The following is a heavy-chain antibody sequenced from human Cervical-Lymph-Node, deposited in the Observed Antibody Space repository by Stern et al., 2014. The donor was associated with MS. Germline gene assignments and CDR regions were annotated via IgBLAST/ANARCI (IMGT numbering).Heavy chain of an antibody. CDR1: GYTFNSYA. Sequence: VQLVQSGAEVKKPGASVKVSSKASGYTFNSYAMHWVRQAPGQRLEWMGWINAGNGNTKYSQKFQGRVTITRDTSASTAYMELSSLRSEDTAVYYCARGPLRYFDWLPMYGMDVWGQGTTVTVSS. CDR2: INAGNGNT. D-gene: IGHD3-9*01. J-gene: IGHJ6*02. V-gene: IGHV1-3*01. CDR3: ARGPLRYFDWLPMYGMDV.